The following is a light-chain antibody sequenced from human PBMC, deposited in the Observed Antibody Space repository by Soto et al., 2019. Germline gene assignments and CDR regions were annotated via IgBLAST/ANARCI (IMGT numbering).Light chain of an antibody. CDR1: QSVSSNY. Sequence: EIVLTQSPGTLSLSPGERATLSCRASQSVSSNYLAWYQQKPGQAPRLLIYGASSRATGIPDRFSGSGSGTDFTLTISRLEPEDLAVYYCQLYGTSLRLFTFGPGTKVDIK. V-gene: IGKV3-20*01. CDR3: QLYGTSLRLFT. CDR2: GAS. J-gene: IGKJ3*01.